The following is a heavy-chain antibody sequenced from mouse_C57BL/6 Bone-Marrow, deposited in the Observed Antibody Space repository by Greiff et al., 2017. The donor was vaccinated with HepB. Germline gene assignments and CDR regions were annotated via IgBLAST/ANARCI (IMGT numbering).Heavy chain of an antibody. CDR3: AREERNDSYAMDY. Sequence: QVQLKESGPELVKPGASVKISCKASGYTFTDYYINWVKQRPGQGLEWIGWIFPGSGSTYYNEKFKGKATLTVDKSSSTAYMLLSSLTSEDSAVYFCAREERNDSYAMDYWGQGTSVTVSS. CDR2: IFPGSGST. D-gene: IGHD2-4*01. J-gene: IGHJ4*01. CDR1: GYTFTDYY. V-gene: IGHV1-75*01.